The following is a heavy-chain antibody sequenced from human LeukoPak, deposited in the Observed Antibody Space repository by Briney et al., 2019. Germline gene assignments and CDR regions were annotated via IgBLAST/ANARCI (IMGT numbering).Heavy chain of an antibody. V-gene: IGHV4-4*02. D-gene: IGHD5-18*01. CDR3: ARGQNSYGLRSLDY. J-gene: IGHJ4*02. CDR1: GFSFSDAW. Sequence: GSLRLSCAASGFSFSDAWMNWVRQPPGKGLEWIGEIYHSGSTNYNPSLKSRVTISVDKSKNQFSLRLSSVTAADTAVYYCARGQNSYGLRSLDYWGQGTLVTVSS. CDR2: IYHSGST.